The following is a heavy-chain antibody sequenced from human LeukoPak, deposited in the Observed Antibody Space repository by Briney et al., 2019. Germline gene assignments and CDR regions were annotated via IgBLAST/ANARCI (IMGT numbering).Heavy chain of an antibody. CDR2: IKSRSDSGTT. Sequence: PGGSLRLSCAASGFTFSNAWMSWVRQAPGKGLEWVGRIKSRSDSGTTDYAAPVKGRFTISRDDSKNTLFLQMNSLKTEDTAVYYCTSNLIHCGGDCYHFDYWGRGTLVTVSS. V-gene: IGHV3-15*01. CDR3: TSNLIHCGGDCYHFDY. D-gene: IGHD2-21*02. CDR1: GFTFSNAW. J-gene: IGHJ4*02.